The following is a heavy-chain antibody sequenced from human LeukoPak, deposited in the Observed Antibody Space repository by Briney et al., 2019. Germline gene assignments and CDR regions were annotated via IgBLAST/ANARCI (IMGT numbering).Heavy chain of an antibody. V-gene: IGHV3-30*02. CDR3: ARPSSIYGELDY. D-gene: IGHD3-10*01. J-gene: IGHJ4*02. CDR1: GFTFSSYG. Sequence: GGSLRLSCAASGFTFSSYGMHWVRQAPGKGLEWEAFIRYDGNNKYYADSVKGRFTISRDNSKNTLYLQMNSLRAEDTAVYYCARPSSIYGELDYWGPGTLFTVSS. CDR2: IRYDGNNK.